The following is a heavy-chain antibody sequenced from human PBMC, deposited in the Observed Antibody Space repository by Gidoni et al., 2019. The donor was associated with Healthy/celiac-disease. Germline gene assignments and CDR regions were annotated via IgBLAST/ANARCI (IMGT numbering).Heavy chain of an antibody. J-gene: IGHJ3*02. Sequence: QVPLVESGGGLVKPGGSLRLSCSASGFTFSDYYMSWIRQAPGKGLEWVSYISSSSSYTNYADSVKGRFTISRDNAKNSLYLQMNSLRAEDTAVYYCARYDSSGYDAFDIWGQGTMVTVSS. CDR3: ARYDSSGYDAFDI. CDR1: GFTFSDYY. V-gene: IGHV3-11*06. CDR2: ISSSSSYT. D-gene: IGHD3-22*01.